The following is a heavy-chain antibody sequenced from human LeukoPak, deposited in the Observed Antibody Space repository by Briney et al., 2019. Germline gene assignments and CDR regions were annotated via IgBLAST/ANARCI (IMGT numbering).Heavy chain of an antibody. CDR1: GGSFGSGGYH. CDR2: NYFSGST. Sequence: SETLSLTCAVYGGSFGSGGYHWSWIRQHPGKGLEWIGYNYFSGSTSYNPSLKSRLSISVDTSKNQFSLTMNSVTAADTAVYYCARGGVQLDYWGQGTQVTVSS. D-gene: IGHD2-8*01. J-gene: IGHJ4*02. CDR3: ARGGVQLDY. V-gene: IGHV4-31*11.